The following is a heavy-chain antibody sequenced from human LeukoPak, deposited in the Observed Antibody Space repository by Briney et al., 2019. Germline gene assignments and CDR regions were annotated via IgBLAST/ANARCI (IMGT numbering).Heavy chain of an antibody. CDR1: GFTVTDYY. Sequence: GASVKVSCKASGFTVTDYYIHWVRQAPGQGPEWMGWINPNSGGTNYAQKFQGGVTMTRDTSISTVYMELRRLRSDDTAVYYCASYDRSGYYYGSAFHIWGQGTMVTVS. CDR3: ASYDRSGYYYGSAFHI. CDR2: INPNSGGT. J-gene: IGHJ3*02. V-gene: IGHV1-2*02. D-gene: IGHD3-22*01.